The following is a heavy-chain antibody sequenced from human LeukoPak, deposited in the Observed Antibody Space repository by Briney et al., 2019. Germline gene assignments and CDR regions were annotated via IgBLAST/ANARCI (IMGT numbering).Heavy chain of an antibody. CDR2: IYYSGST. J-gene: IGHJ3*02. V-gene: IGHV4-39*07. Sequence: SETLSLTCTVSGGSISSSSYYWGWIRQPPGKGLEWIGSIYYSGSTYYNPSLKSRVTISVDTSKNQFSLKLSSVTAADTAVYYCARDLLSTDYDFWSGSAANDAFDIWGQGTMVTVSS. CDR3: ARDLLSTDYDFWSGSAANDAFDI. D-gene: IGHD3-3*01. CDR1: GGSISSSSYY.